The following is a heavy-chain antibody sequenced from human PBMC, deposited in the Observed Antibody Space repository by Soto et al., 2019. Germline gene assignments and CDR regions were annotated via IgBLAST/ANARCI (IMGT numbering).Heavy chain of an antibody. CDR3: ARHCSSTSCYMDYYYGMDV. D-gene: IGHD2-2*02. V-gene: IGHV5-51*01. Sequence: GESLKISCKGSGYSFTSYWIGWVRQMPGKGLEWMGIIYPGDSDTRYSPPFQGQVTISADKSISTAYLQWSSLKASDTAMYYCARHCSSTSCYMDYYYGMDVWGQGTTVTVSS. J-gene: IGHJ6*02. CDR1: GYSFTSYW. CDR2: IYPGDSDT.